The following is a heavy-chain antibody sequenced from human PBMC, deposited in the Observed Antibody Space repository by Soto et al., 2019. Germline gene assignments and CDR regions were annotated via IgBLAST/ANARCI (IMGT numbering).Heavy chain of an antibody. J-gene: IGHJ6*04. CDR1: GFTFTSYW. V-gene: IGHV3-7*01. CDR3: VRDIACRL. Sequence: EVQVVESGGGLVQPGGSLRLSCAASGFTFTSYWMTWVRQAPGRGLEWVANINKDGSEKSYVDSVKGRFTLSRDNAKSSLYLPLNGLRADDTAVYYCVRDIACRLWGKGTTVIVSS. D-gene: IGHD2-21*01. CDR2: INKDGSEK.